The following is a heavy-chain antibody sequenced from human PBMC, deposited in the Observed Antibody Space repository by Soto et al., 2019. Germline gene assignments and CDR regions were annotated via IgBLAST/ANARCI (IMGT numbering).Heavy chain of an antibody. D-gene: IGHD4-17*01. CDR1: GFVFLNYA. CDR2: ISFDGSDL. Sequence: GGSLRLSCTASGFVFLNYAFHWVRQAPGKGLEWVAVISFDGSDLFHADSVKGRFTISRDNSRDTLYLQMSSLRADDTAVYYCARVGNYGDSPYYNYGSDVWGQGTTVTVSS. V-gene: IGHV3-30-3*01. J-gene: IGHJ6*02. CDR3: ARVGNYGDSPYYNYGSDV.